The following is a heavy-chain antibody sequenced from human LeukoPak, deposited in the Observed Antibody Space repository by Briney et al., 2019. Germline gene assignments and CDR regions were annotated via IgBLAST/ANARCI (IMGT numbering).Heavy chain of an antibody. CDR2: ISTGGSTI. V-gene: IGHV3-48*01. Sequence: PGGSLRLSCTASGFTFSSYTMSWVRQAPGKGLEWVSYISTGGSTIYYADSVKGRFTISRDNDKNSLYLQMYSLRAEDTAVYYCARYCTSISCYENVVYWGEGTLVTVSS. J-gene: IGHJ4*02. CDR3: ARYCTSISCYENVVY. D-gene: IGHD2-2*01. CDR1: GFTFSSYT.